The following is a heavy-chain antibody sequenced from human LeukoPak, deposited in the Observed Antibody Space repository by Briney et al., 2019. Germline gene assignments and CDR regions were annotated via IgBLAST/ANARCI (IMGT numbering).Heavy chain of an antibody. CDR2: IFHSGST. Sequence: PSETLSLTCTVSGGSIRSYYWSWIRQPPGKGLEWIGYIFHSGSTNYSPSLKSRVTMSVDTSKSQFSLKLSSVTAADTAVYYCARHSQVVRGWFDLWGQGTLVTVSS. J-gene: IGHJ5*02. CDR3: ARHSQVVRGWFDL. D-gene: IGHD3-10*01. CDR1: GGSIRSYY. V-gene: IGHV4-59*08.